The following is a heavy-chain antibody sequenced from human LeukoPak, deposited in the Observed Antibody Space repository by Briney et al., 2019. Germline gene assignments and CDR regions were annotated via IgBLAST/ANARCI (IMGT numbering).Heavy chain of an antibody. Sequence: GGSLRLSCAASGFTFSSYSMNWVRQAPGKGLEWVSSISSSSSYIYYADSVKGRFTIFRDNAKNSLYLQMNSLRAEDTAVYYCARAYSSGWPDYWGQGTLVTVSS. J-gene: IGHJ4*02. CDR1: GFTFSSYS. D-gene: IGHD6-19*01. CDR3: ARAYSSGWPDY. CDR2: ISSSSSYI. V-gene: IGHV3-21*01.